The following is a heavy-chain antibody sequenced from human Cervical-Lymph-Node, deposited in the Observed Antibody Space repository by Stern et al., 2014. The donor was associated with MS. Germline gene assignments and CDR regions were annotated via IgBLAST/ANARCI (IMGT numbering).Heavy chain of an antibody. CDR3: AKSTYFYDSSGYLILGAFDI. V-gene: IGHV3-30*18. CDR1: GFTFSVYG. D-gene: IGHD3-22*01. Sequence: VQLVESGGGVVQPGRSLRLSCAASGFTFSVYGMHWVRQAPGQGLEWVAVIYYDGSNKYYADSVKGRFTISRDNSKNTLYLQMNSLRAEDTAVYYCAKSTYFYDSSGYLILGAFDIWGQGTIVTVSS. J-gene: IGHJ3*02. CDR2: IYYDGSNK.